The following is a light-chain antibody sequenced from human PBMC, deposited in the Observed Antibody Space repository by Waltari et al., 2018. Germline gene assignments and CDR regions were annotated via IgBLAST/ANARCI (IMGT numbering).Light chain of an antibody. V-gene: IGKV1-39*01. Sequence: IQMTQSPSSLSPSVRHSVTITCRASENVNNYLNWYQQKPGKAPKLLIYKASTLQSGVPSRFSGSGAGTAYTFTISSLQSEDVATYYCQQNNVTPLTFGGGTKVEIK. J-gene: IGKJ4*01. CDR3: QQNNVTPLT. CDR2: KAS. CDR1: ENVNNY.